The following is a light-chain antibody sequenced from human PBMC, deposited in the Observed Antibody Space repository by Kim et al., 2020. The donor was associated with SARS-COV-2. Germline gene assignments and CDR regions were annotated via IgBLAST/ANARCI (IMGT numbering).Light chain of an antibody. J-gene: IGLJ3*02. CDR1: SSNIGSNY. Sequence: QSVLTQPPSASGTPGQRVTFSCSGSSSNIGSNYVYWYQQLPGTAPKLLIYRNNQRPSGVPDRFPGSKSGTSASLAISGLRSEDEADYYCTTWDDSLSGWVFGGGTKLTVL. CDR2: RNN. CDR3: TTWDDSLSGWV. V-gene: IGLV1-47*01.